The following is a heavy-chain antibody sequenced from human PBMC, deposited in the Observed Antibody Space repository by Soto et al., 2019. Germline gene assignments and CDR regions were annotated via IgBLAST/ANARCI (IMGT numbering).Heavy chain of an antibody. V-gene: IGHV3-72*01. J-gene: IGHJ4*01. Sequence: PGGSLRLSCAASGASGFTFSDHHMDWVRQAPGKGLEWVGRARNKVNSYTTAYAASVKGRFTISRDDSKNSLYLQMNSLKTEDTAVYFCARLMDTSFDLWCHGTLVSVS. CDR3: ARLMDTSFDL. CDR1: GFTFSDHH. D-gene: IGHD2-8*01. CDR2: ARNKVNSYTT.